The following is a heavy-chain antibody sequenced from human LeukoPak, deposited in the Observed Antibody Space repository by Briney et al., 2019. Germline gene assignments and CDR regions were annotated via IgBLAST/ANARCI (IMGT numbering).Heavy chain of an antibody. CDR1: GFSLSSRGMS. V-gene: IGHV2-70*11. J-gene: IGHJ6*02. D-gene: IGHD3-10*01. CDR3: ARIPMVRGAHGMDV. Sequence: SGPTLVNPTQTLTLTCTFSGFSLSSRGMSVGWMRQPPGKALEWLSRIDWDDDKYYSTSLKTRLTISKDTSKNQVVLTMTNMDPVDTATYYCARIPMVRGAHGMDVWGQGTTVTVSS. CDR2: IDWDDDK.